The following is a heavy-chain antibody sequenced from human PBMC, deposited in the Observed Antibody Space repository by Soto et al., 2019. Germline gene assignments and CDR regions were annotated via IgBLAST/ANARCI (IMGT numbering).Heavy chain of an antibody. D-gene: IGHD4-17*01. Sequence: QVQLVESGGGVVQPGRSLRLSCAASGFTFSSYGMHWVRQAPGKGLEWVAVISYDGSNKYYADSVKGRFTISRDNSKNTLYLQMNSLRAEDTAVYYCAKPTVKEAYFDLWGRGTLVTVSS. CDR1: GFTFSSYG. CDR3: AKPTVKEAYFDL. J-gene: IGHJ2*01. V-gene: IGHV3-30*18. CDR2: ISYDGSNK.